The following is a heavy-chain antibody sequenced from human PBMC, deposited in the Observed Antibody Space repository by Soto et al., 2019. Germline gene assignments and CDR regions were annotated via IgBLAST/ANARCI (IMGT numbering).Heavy chain of an antibody. J-gene: IGHJ4*02. CDR2: IYYSGST. CDR1: GGSISSGVYY. D-gene: IGHD4-17*01. Sequence: SETLSLTCTVSGGSISSGVYYWSWIRQHPGKGLEWIGYIYYSGSTYYNPSLKSRVTISVDTSKNQFSLKLSSVTAADTAVYYCARDQYGDYVDYWGQGTLVTVSS. V-gene: IGHV4-31*03. CDR3: ARDQYGDYVDY.